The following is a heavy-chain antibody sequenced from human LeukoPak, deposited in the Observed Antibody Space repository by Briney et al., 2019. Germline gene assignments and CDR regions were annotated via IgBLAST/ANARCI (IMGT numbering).Heavy chain of an antibody. CDR2: INPNSGGT. J-gene: IGHJ1*01. D-gene: IGHD3-22*01. CDR1: GYSFTSHY. V-gene: IGHV1-2*02. CDR3: ARGYYDSSDYEYFQH. Sequence: ASVKVSCKASGYSFTSHYMHWVRQAPGQGLEWMGWINPNSGGTNSAQKFQGRVTMTRDTSIITAYMELSRLRSDDTAVYFCARGYYDSSDYEYFQHWGQGTLVTVSS.